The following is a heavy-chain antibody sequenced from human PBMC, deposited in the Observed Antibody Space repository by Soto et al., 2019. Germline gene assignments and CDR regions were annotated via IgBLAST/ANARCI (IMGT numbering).Heavy chain of an antibody. CDR1: GGSISGYY. CDR3: ARGPPRLGFDY. CDR2: IYTSGST. Sequence: SETLSLTCTVSGGSISGYYWSWIRQPAGKGLEWIGRIYTSGSTNYNPSLKSRVTISVDTSKNQFSLKLSSVTAADAAMYYCARGPPRLGFDYWGQGTLVTVSS. D-gene: IGHD6-19*01. V-gene: IGHV4-4*07. J-gene: IGHJ4*02.